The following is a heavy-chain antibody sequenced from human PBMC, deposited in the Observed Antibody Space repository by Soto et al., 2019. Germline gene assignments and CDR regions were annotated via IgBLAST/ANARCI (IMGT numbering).Heavy chain of an antibody. Sequence: GGSLRLSCAASGFTFSTYSMNWVRQAPGKGLEWVSSISSGSSYIYYADSVKGRFTISRDNAHNSLYLQMNSLRAEDTAVYYCTTQPNDSGSYYVGLYYYYYGMDVWGQGTTVTVSS. CDR2: ISSGSSYI. CDR3: TTQPNDSGSYYVGLYYYYYGMDV. V-gene: IGHV3-21*03. D-gene: IGHD1-26*01. CDR1: GFTFSTYS. J-gene: IGHJ6*02.